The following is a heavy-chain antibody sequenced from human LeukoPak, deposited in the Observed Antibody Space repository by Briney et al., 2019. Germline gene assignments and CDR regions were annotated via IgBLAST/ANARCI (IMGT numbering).Heavy chain of an antibody. CDR1: GFTFSSYS. CDR2: IRYDGSNK. V-gene: IGHV3-30*02. D-gene: IGHD1-26*01. CDR3: AKDGVGATWGGWDY. Sequence: GGSLRLSCAASGFTFSSYSMHWVRQAPGKGLERVAFIRYDGSNKYYADSVKGRFTISRDNSKNTLYLQMNSLRAEDTAVYYCAKDGVGATWGGWDYWGQGTLVTVSS. J-gene: IGHJ4*02.